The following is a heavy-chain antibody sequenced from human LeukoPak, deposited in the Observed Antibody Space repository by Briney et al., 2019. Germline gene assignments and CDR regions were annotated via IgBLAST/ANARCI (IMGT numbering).Heavy chain of an antibody. J-gene: IGHJ4*02. CDR3: AREGGGDYGDYLRY. CDR2: IYSGGDT. CDR1: GFTVSGNY. Sequence: GGSLRLSCAASGFTVSGNYMSWVRQAPGKGLEWVSVIYSGGDTYSADSVRGRFTISRDNSKNTVYLQMNSLRAEDTAVYYCAREGGGDYGDYLRYWGQGTLVTVSS. D-gene: IGHD4-17*01. V-gene: IGHV3-53*01.